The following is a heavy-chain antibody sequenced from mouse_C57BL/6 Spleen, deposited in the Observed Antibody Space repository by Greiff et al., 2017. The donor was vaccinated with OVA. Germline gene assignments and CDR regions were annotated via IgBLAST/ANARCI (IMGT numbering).Heavy chain of an antibody. D-gene: IGHD2-5*01. CDR2: IRSKSNNYAT. Sequence: EVHLVESGGGLVQPKGSLKLSCAASGFSFNTYAMNWVRQAPGKGLEWVARIRSKSNNYATYYADSVKDRFTISRDDSESMLYLQMNNLKTEDTAMYYCVRDSNSFDYWGQGTTLTVSS. CDR3: VRDSNSFDY. J-gene: IGHJ2*01. CDR1: GFSFNTYA. V-gene: IGHV10-1*01.